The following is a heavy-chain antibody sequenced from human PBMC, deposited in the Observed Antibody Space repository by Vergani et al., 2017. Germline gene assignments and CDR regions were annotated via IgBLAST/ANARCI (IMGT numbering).Heavy chain of an antibody. V-gene: IGHV4-61*02. D-gene: IGHD4-17*01. CDR1: GDSVSSGNHY. CDR2: IFATGSA. CDR3: AQGAGVDY. Sequence: QVQLEESGPGLGKPSQTLSLTCTVSGDSVSSGNHYWSWIRQPVGKGLEWVGRIFATGSAHFHPSLKSRVSMSIDTSKNQFSLNLTSVTAADPAVYYCAQGAGVDYWGQGILVTVSS. J-gene: IGHJ4*02.